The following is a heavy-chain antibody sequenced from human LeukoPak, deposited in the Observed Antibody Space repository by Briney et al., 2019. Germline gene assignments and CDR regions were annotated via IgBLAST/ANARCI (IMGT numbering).Heavy chain of an antibody. CDR1: GGSISSSNW. J-gene: IGHJ6*02. CDR3: ASASHLFYYDFWSGSIPHYGMDV. D-gene: IGHD3-3*01. CDR2: IYHSGST. Sequence: SGTLSLTCAVSGGSISSSNWWSWVRQPPGKGLEWIGEIYHSGSTNYNPSLKSRVTISVDKSKDQFSLKLSSVTAADTAVYYCASASHLFYYDFWSGSIPHYGMDVWGQGTTVTVSS. V-gene: IGHV4-4*02.